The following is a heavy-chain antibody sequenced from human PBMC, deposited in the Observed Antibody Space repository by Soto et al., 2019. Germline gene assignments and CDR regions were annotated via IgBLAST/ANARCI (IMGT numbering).Heavy chain of an antibody. J-gene: IGHJ4*02. D-gene: IGHD2-15*01. CDR3: AKGTCSSGSCYKLDY. Sequence: GGSLRLSCAASGFTFSSYAMSWVRQAPGKGLEWVSAISGSGGNTYYADSVKGRFTISRDNSKNTLYLQMNSLRAEDTAVYYCAKGTCSSGSCYKLDYWGQRTLVTVSS. V-gene: IGHV3-23*01. CDR2: ISGSGGNT. CDR1: GFTFSSYA.